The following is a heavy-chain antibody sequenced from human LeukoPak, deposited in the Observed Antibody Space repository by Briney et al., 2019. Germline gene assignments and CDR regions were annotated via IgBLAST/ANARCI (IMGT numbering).Heavy chain of an antibody. CDR1: GYTLTELS. CDR3: ATDQRGYRAFDT. D-gene: IGHD3-22*01. J-gene: IGHJ3*02. V-gene: IGHV1-24*01. Sequence: ASVKVSCKVSGYTLTELSMHWVRQAPGKGLEWMGGFDPEDGETIYAQKFQGRVTMTEDTSTDTAYMELSSLRSEDTAVYYCATDQRGYRAFDTWGQGTMVTVSS. CDR2: FDPEDGET.